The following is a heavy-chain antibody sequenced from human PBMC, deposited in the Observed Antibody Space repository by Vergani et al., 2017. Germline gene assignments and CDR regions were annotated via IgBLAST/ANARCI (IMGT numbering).Heavy chain of an antibody. CDR1: GFTFNHYA. CDR2: ISGCGGST. D-gene: IGHD5-12*01. J-gene: IGHJ6*02. CDR3: AKANPRNSGYDYLYYYHAMDV. Sequence: EVQLLESGGDLVQPGGSLRLSCAASGFTFNHYAMNWVRQAPGKGLEWVSGISGCGGSTYYAGSVKGRFTISRDSSKNTLYLQMNSLRAGDTAVYYCAKANPRNSGYDYLYYYHAMDVWGQGTTVTVSS. V-gene: IGHV3-23*01.